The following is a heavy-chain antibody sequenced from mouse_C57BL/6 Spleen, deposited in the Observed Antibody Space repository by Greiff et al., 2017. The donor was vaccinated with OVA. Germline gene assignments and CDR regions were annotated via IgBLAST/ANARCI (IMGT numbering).Heavy chain of an antibody. V-gene: IGHV1-55*01. D-gene: IGHD2-2*01. CDR3: ARGDYGHEGYAMDY. Sequence: QVQLQQPGAELVKPGASVKMSCKASGYTFTSYWITWVKQRPGQGLEWIGDIYPGSGSTNYNEKLKSKATLTVDTSSSTASMQLSSLTSEDSAVYYCARGDYGHEGYAMDYWGQGTSVTVSS. CDR2: IYPGSGST. J-gene: IGHJ4*01. CDR1: GYTFTSYW.